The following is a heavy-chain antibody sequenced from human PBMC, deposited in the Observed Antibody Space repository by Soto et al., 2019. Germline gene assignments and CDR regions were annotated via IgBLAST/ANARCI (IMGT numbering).Heavy chain of an antibody. V-gene: IGHV3-64*01. Sequence: EVQLAESGGGLAQPGGSLRLSCAASGFTLSGYARDWVRQAPGKGLEYVSGISSNGVGTYYANSVQDRFTISRDNSKNTVYLQMGSLRPEDMAVYYCARRARPDFYYMDVWGKGTTVTVSS. J-gene: IGHJ6*03. CDR1: GFTLSGYA. CDR2: ISSNGVGT. CDR3: ARRARPDFYYMDV. D-gene: IGHD6-6*01.